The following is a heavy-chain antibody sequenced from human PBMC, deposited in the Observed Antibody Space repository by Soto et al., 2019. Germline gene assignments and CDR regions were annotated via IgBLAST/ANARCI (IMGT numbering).Heavy chain of an antibody. J-gene: IGHJ6*02. Sequence: QVQLVQSGAEVKKPGSSVKVSCKASGGTFSSYAISWVRQAPGQGLEWMGGIIPIFGTANYAQKFQGRVTITADESTSTAYMELSSLRSEDTAVYYCATSPYCSSTSCYTDYCGMDVWGQGTTVTVSS. V-gene: IGHV1-69*01. CDR1: GGTFSSYA. D-gene: IGHD2-2*02. CDR2: IIPIFGTA. CDR3: ATSPYCSSTSCYTDYCGMDV.